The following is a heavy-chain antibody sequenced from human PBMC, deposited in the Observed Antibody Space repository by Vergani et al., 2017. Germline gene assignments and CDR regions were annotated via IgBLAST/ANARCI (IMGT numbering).Heavy chain of an antibody. CDR3: AKVQWRTAHSSPD. Sequence: EVQLLESGGGLVQPGGSLRLSCAAAGFTFTSYAMNWVRQAPGKGLGWVSAVSGSGGSTYYADSVKGRFTISRDNVNNTLYLQMNRLRAEDTAVYYCAKVQWRTAHSSPDWGQGTLVTVSS. D-gene: IGHD6-19*01. J-gene: IGHJ4*02. CDR1: GFTFTSYA. CDR2: VSGSGGST. V-gene: IGHV3-23*01.